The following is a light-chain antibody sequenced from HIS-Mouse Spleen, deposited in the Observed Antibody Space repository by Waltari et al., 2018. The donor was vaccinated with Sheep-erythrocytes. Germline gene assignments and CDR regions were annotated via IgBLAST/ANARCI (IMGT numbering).Light chain of an antibody. V-gene: IGKV4-1*01. CDR3: QQYSSTPLT. CDR1: QSVLYSSNNKNY. J-gene: IGKJ4*01. CDR2: WAS. Sequence: DIVMTQSPDSLAVSLGERATINCKSSQSVLYSSNNKNYLAWYQQKPGQPPKLLIYWASTRESGVPDRFSCSWSGTDFTLTISSLQAEDVAVYYCQQYSSTPLTFCGGTKVEIK.